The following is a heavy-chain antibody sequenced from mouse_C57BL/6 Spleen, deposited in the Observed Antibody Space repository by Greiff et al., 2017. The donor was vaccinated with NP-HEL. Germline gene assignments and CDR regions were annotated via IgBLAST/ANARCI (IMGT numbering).Heavy chain of an antibody. D-gene: IGHD2-1*01. CDR3: ARSTYGNPFAD. Sequence: QVQLQQPGAELVKPGASVKISCKASGYAFRSSWMNWVKQRPGKGLEWIGRLYPGDGDTHYNGTFKGKATLTADKSSSTANMQLSRLTAEDSAVYFCARSTYGNPFADWGQGTLVTVSA. V-gene: IGHV1-82*01. J-gene: IGHJ3*01. CDR1: GYAFRSSW. CDR2: LYPGDGDT.